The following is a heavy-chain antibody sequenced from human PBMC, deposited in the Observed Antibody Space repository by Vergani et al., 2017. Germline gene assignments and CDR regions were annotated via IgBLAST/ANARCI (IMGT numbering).Heavy chain of an antibody. V-gene: IGHV4-30-4*01. D-gene: IGHD2-2*01. CDR3: ARETCSSTSCLYLGVAFDI. Sequence: QVQLQESGPGLVKPSLTLSLTCTVSGGSISSGHYYWSWIRRPPGKGLEWIGHIYYSGSTYYKSSLKSRVTISVDTSNNQFSLKLSSVTAADTAVYYCARETCSSTSCLYLGVAFDIWGQGTMVTVSS. CDR2: IYYSGST. J-gene: IGHJ3*02. CDR1: GGSISSGHYY.